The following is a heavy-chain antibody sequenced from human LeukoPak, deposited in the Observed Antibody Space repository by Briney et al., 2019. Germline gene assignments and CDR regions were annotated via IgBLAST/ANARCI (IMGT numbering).Heavy chain of an antibody. CDR2: IKQDGSEK. D-gene: IGHD6-13*01. Sequence: GGPLRLSCAASGFTFSSYWMSWVRQAPGKGLEWVANIKQDGSEKYYVDSVKGRFTISRDNAKNSLYLQMNSLRAEDTAVYYCARGGSWRDDAFDIWGQGTMVTVPS. V-gene: IGHV3-7*01. J-gene: IGHJ3*02. CDR3: ARGGSWRDDAFDI. CDR1: GFTFSSYW.